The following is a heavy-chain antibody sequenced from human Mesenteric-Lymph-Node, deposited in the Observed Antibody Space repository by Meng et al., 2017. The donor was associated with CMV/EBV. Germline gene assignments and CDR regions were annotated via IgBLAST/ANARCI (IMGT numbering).Heavy chain of an antibody. CDR2: ISAYNGNT. V-gene: IGHV1-18*01. J-gene: IGHJ6*02. Sequence: ASVKVSCKASGYTFTSYGISWVRQAPGQGLEWMGWISAYNGNTNYAQKLQGRVTMTTDTSTSTAYVELRSLRSDDTAVYYCAWGDSSYSSSPRISYYGMDVWGQGTTVTVSS. D-gene: IGHD6-6*01. CDR3: AWGDSSYSSSPRISYYGMDV. CDR1: GYTFTSYG.